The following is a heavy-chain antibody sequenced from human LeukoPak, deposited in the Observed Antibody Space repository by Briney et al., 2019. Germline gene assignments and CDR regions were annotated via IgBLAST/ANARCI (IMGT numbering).Heavy chain of an antibody. Sequence: SQTLSLTCAISGDSVSSNSAAWNWIRQSPSRGLEWLGRTYYRSKWYNDYAVSVKSRITINPDTSKNQFSLQLNSVTPEDTAVYYCARVKSPSNAHYYYYMDVWGKGTTVTVSS. CDR3: ARVKSPSNAHYYYYMDV. D-gene: IGHD6-6*01. CDR1: GDSVSSNSAA. V-gene: IGHV6-1*01. CDR2: TYYRSKWYN. J-gene: IGHJ6*03.